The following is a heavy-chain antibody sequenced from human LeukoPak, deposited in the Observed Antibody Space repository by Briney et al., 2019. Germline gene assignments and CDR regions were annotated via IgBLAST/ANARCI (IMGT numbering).Heavy chain of an antibody. J-gene: IGHJ3*02. CDR1: GFTFSSYS. CDR3: ARYRDSGGRLAFDI. CDR2: IYYSGTT. V-gene: IGHV4-31*02. D-gene: IGHD2-15*01. Sequence: LRLSCAASGFTFSSYSMNWIRQHPGKGLEWIGYIYYSGTTYYNPSLESRVTLSVDTSKNQFSLRLSSVTAADTAVYYCARYRDSGGRLAFDIWGQGTMATVSS.